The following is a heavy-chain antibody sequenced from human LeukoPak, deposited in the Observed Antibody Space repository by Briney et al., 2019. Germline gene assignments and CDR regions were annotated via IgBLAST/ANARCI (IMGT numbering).Heavy chain of an antibody. V-gene: IGHV3-23*01. D-gene: IGHD2-15*01. Sequence: GGSLRLSCAASGLTFSTYAMSWVRQAPGKGLEWVSCISGSGASTKYADSVKGRFTISRDNSKSTLYLQMNSLRVEDTAIYYCAKEGEVVAASGYDYYGMDVWGQGTTVTVSS. J-gene: IGHJ6*02. CDR2: ISGSGAST. CDR1: GLTFSTYA. CDR3: AKEGEVVAASGYDYYGMDV.